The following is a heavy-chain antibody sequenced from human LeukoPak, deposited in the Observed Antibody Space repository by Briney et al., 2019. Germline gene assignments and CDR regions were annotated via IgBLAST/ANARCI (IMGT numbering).Heavy chain of an antibody. D-gene: IGHD3-22*01. V-gene: IGHV3-64*04. CDR1: GFTFSSYA. CDR2: ISSNGGST. CDR3: ARDEGIVVVTTNFDY. J-gene: IGHJ4*02. Sequence: GGSLRLSCSASGFTFSSYAMHWVRQAPGKGLEYVSAISSNGGSTYYADSVKGRFTISRDNSKNTLYLQMNSLRAEDTAVYYCARDEGIVVVTTNFDYWGQGTLVTVSS.